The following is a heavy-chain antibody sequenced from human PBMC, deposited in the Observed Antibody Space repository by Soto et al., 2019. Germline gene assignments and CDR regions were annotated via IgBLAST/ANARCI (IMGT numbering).Heavy chain of an antibody. V-gene: IGHV1-3*01. Sequence: QVHLVQSGAEVRKPGASVTVSCKASGYTFSSYAMHWVRQAPGQRLEWMGWINAGYGNTKSSQKFQDRVTISRDTSASTAYMELTCLRSEDTAVYYCARDTGDGTFDFWGQGTLVTVSS. CDR1: GYTFSSYA. J-gene: IGHJ4*02. CDR2: INAGYGNT. CDR3: ARDTGDGTFDF. D-gene: IGHD7-27*01.